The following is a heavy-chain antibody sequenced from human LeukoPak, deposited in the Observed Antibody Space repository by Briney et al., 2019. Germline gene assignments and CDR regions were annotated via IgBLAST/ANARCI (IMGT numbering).Heavy chain of an antibody. Sequence: GGALRPSCAASGFTFSGSAMHWVRQASGRGLEWIGRIRSKPNNYATAYAPSVKGRSTISRDDSRNTAYLQMNSLKTEDSAVYYCAGPYDTSGHAFDYWGQGTLVTVSS. V-gene: IGHV3-73*01. J-gene: IGHJ4*02. CDR1: GFTFSGSA. D-gene: IGHD3-22*01. CDR2: IRSKPNNYAT. CDR3: AGPYDTSGHAFDY.